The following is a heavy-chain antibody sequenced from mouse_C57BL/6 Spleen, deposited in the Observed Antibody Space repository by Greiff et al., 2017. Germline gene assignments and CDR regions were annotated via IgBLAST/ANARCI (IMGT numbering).Heavy chain of an antibody. CDR2: IWSGGST. J-gene: IGHJ2*01. CDR1: GFSLTSYG. CDR3: ATSGYGYFDY. D-gene: IGHD3-2*02. V-gene: IGHV2-4*01. Sequence: VKLVESGPGLVQPSQSLSITCTVSGFSLTSYGVHWVRQPPGKGLEWLGVIWSGGSTDYNAAFISRLSISKDNSKSQVFFKMNSLQADDTAIYYCATSGYGYFDYWGQGTTLTVSS.